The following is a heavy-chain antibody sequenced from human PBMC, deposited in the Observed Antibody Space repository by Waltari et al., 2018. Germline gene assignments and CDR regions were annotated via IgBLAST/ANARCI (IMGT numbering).Heavy chain of an antibody. CDR2: IYTSGPT. CDR1: GGSSSSYY. Sequence: QVQLQEAGPGLVKPAENRALTGTGSGGSSSSYYWSWRREPAGTGLAWMGRIYTSGPTIYNPSLTSRVTLSVDPSKNQFSLKLSSVTAAATAVYYCARETPEWELRVGFDPWGQGPLVTVSS. CDR3: ARETPEWELRVGFDP. V-gene: IGHV4-4*07. D-gene: IGHD1-26*01. J-gene: IGHJ5*02.